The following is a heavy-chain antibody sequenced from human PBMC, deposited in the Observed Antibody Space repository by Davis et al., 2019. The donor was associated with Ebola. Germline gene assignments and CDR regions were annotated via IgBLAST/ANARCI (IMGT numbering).Heavy chain of an antibody. CDR2: INPNTGGI. V-gene: IGHV1-2*02. J-gene: IGHJ6*02. CDR1: GYTFTGYY. CDR3: VREGRYRGSRTSYWSRRGPKSYDVGDV. D-gene: IGHD3-10*01. Sequence: ASVKVSCKASGYTFTGYYMHWVRQAPGQGLEWMGWINPNTGGIDYAQKFQGRVTMTRDMSISTDYMELSSLTFDDAAVYYCVREGRYRGSRTSYWSRRGPKSYDVGDVWGQGTTVSVSS.